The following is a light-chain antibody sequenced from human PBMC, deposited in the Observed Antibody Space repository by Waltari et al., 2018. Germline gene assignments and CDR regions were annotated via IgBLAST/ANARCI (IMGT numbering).Light chain of an antibody. J-gene: IGKJ4*01. Sequence: DVVMTQSPLSLPFTPGQPASMTCRSSQSLLHSNGNTYLTWFLQRPGQPPRRLCYKFANRDSGVPDSFSGTGAGPDFTLKITRVEAEDVGLYYRMQGTHFPLTFGGGTKVEIK. CDR2: KFA. CDR1: QSLLHSNGNTY. V-gene: IGKV2-30*02. CDR3: MQGTHFPLT.